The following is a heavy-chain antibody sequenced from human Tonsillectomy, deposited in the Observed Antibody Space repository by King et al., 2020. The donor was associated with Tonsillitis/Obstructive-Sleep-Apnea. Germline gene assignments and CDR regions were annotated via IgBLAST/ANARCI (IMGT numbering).Heavy chain of an antibody. CDR3: ARSHPPIVVVVAATEFDY. J-gene: IGHJ4*02. V-gene: IGHV1-2*02. CDR2: INPNSGGT. Sequence: QLVQSGAEVKKPGASVKVSCKASGYTFTGYYMHWVRQAPGQGLEWMGWINPNSGGTNYAQKFQGRVTMTRDTSISTAYMELSRLRSDDTAVYYCARSHPPIVVVVAATEFDYWGQGTLVTVSS. D-gene: IGHD2-15*01. CDR1: GYTFTGYY.